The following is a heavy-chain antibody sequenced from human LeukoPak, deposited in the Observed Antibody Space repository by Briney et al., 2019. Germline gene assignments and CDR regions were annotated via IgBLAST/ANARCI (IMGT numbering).Heavy chain of an antibody. CDR1: GGPNSRYH. D-gene: IGHD2-15*01. V-gene: IGHV4-4*07. J-gene: IGHJ4*02. Sequence: SDPLSLPCTLWGGPNSRYHWLWLPHPAGEAVVGIGHIYSRGSTNYSRRLKSRVTMSVGTSKNQFSLKLSSVTAADTAVYYWERWRRGSGGTNYYFDYWGQGTLVTVSS. CDR3: ERWRRGSGGTNYYFDY. CDR2: IYSRGST.